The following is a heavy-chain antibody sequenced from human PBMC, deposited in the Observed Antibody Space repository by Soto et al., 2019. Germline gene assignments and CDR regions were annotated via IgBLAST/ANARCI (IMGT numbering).Heavy chain of an antibody. V-gene: IGHV4-30-4*02. CDR1: GGSISSGDYY. Sequence: KTSETLSLTCTVSGGSISSGDYYWSWIRQPPGKGLEWIGYIYYSGSTYYDPSLKGRLTISVDTSKNQFSLKLTSVTAADTAVYYCAIRRRTPAGLTFDYWGQGTLVTVSS. D-gene: IGHD3-16*01. CDR3: AIRRRTPAGLTFDY. J-gene: IGHJ4*02. CDR2: IYYSGST.